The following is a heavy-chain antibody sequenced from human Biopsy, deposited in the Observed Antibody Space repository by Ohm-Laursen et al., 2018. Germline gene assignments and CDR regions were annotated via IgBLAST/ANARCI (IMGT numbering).Heavy chain of an antibody. V-gene: IGHV3-21*01. J-gene: IGHJ6*02. CDR3: ARSRGSSGIATIYYYGMDV. CDR2: ISSSSDNI. CDR1: GLTLSSYS. D-gene: IGHD3-10*01. Sequence: GSLRLSCAAPGLTLSSYSMNWVRQTPGKGLEWVSTISSSSDNIYYVDSVKGRFTISRDNAKNSLYLQMNSLRAEDTAVYYCARSRGSSGIATIYYYGMDVWGQGTTVTVSS.